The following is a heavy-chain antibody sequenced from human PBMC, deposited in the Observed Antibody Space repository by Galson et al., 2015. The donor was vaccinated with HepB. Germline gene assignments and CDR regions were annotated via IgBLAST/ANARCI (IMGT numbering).Heavy chain of an antibody. Sequence: LSLTCTVSGGSISSSSYYWGWIRQPPGKGLEWIGSIYYSGSTYYNPSLKSRVTISVDTSKNQFSLKLSSVTAADTAVYYCARGPTGFLDYWGQGTLVTVSS. D-gene: IGHD3-9*01. V-gene: IGHV4-39*07. CDR3: ARGPTGFLDY. CDR2: IYYSGST. J-gene: IGHJ4*02. CDR1: GGSISSSSYY.